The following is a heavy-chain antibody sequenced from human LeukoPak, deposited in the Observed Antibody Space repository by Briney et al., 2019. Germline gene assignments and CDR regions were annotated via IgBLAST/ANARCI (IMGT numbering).Heavy chain of an antibody. J-gene: IGHJ6*02. CDR1: GGIFSSYA. Sequence: SVKVSCKASGGIFSSYAISWVRQAPGQGLEWMGGIIPIFGTPNYAQKFQGRVTITADESTSTAYMELSSLRSEDTAVYYCARVVLGRRWLQSSYYHGMDVWGQGTTVTVSS. V-gene: IGHV1-69*01. CDR2: IIPIFGTP. CDR3: ARVVLGRRWLQSSYYHGMDV. D-gene: IGHD5-24*01.